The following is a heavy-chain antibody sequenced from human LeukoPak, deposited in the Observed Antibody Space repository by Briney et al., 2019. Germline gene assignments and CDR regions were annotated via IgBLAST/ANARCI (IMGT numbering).Heavy chain of an antibody. CDR3: ARARYGSGLNNWFDP. D-gene: IGHD3-10*01. V-gene: IGHV4-59*01. CDR1: GGSFSGYY. J-gene: IGHJ5*02. CDR2: IYYSGST. Sequence: PSETLSLTCAVYGGSFSGYYWSWIRQPPGKGLEWIGYIYYSGSTNYNPSLKSRVTISVDTSKNQFSLKLSSVTAADTAVYYCARARYGSGLNNWFDPWGQGTLVTVSS.